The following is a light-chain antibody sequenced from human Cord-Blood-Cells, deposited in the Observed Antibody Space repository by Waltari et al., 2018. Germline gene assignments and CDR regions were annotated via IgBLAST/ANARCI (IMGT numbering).Light chain of an antibody. Sequence: QSALPQPPSASGSPGQSVTTSCTGTSSDVGGYNIFYWYQQHPGKAPKLMIYEVSKRPSGVPDRFSGSKSGNTASLTVSGLQAEDEADYYCSSYAGSNNVFGTGTKVTVL. CDR3: SSYAGSNNV. CDR1: SSDVGGYNI. CDR2: EVS. J-gene: IGLJ1*01. V-gene: IGLV2-8*01.